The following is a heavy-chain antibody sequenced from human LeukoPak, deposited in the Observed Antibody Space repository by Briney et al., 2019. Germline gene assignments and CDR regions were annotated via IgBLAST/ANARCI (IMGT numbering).Heavy chain of an antibody. D-gene: IGHD6-19*01. CDR1: GFTFSSYA. CDR2: ISYDGSNK. Sequence: GRSLRLSCAASGFTFSSYAMHWVRQAPGKGLEWVAVISYDGSNKYYADSVKGRFTISRDNSKNTLYLQMNSLRAEDTAVYYCANHPAVAGPFYFDYWGQGTLVTVSS. J-gene: IGHJ4*02. V-gene: IGHV3-30-3*01. CDR3: ANHPAVAGPFYFDY.